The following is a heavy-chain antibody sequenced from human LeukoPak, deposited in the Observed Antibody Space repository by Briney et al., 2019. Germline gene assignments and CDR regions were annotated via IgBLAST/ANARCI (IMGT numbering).Heavy chain of an antibody. CDR2: ISSSSSTI. J-gene: IGHJ2*01. CDR3: ARDSSSWYERYFDL. D-gene: IGHD6-13*01. CDR1: GFTFSSYS. Sequence: GGSLRLSCAASGFTFSSYSMNWVRQAPGKGLEWVSYISSSSSTIYYADSVKGRFTISRDNAKNSLYLQMNSLRAEDTAVYYCARDSSSWYERYFDLWGRGTLVTVSS. V-gene: IGHV3-48*01.